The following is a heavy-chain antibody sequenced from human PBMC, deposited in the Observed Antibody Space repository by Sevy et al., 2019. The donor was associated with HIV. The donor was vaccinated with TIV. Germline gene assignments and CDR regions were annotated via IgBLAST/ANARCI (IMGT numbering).Heavy chain of an antibody. CDR1: GYTFTGYY. D-gene: IGHD3-3*01. CDR3: ARGGVDFWSGYPFDY. CDR2: INPNSGGT. V-gene: IGHV1-2*02. J-gene: IGHJ4*02. Sequence: ASVKVSCKASGYTFTGYYMHWVRQAPGQGLEWMGWINPNSGGTNYAQKFQGRVTMTRDTSISTAYMGLSRLGSDDTAVYYCARGGVDFWSGYPFDYWGQGTLVTVSS.